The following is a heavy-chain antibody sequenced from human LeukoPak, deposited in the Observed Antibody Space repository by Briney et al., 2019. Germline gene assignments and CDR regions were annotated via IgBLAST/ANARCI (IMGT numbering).Heavy chain of an antibody. CDR2: INHSGST. CDR1: GGSFSGYY. J-gene: IGHJ6*03. Sequence: SETLSLTCAVYGGSFSGYYWSWIRQPPGKGLEWIGEINHSGSTNYNPSLKSRVTISVDTSKNQFSLKLSSVTAAGTAVYYCATRGKRALRPYYMDVWGKGTTVTVSS. CDR3: ATRGKRALRPYYMDV. V-gene: IGHV4-34*01. D-gene: IGHD1-1*01.